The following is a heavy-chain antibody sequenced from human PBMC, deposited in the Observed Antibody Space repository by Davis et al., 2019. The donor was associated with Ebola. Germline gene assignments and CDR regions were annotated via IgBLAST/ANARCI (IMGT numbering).Heavy chain of an antibody. CDR3: ARDDTDYGSGSYGYYYYYGMDV. CDR2: ISSSSSYI. V-gene: IGHV3-21*04. J-gene: IGHJ6*02. CDR1: GFTFSSYS. Sequence: PGGSLRLSCAASGFTFSSYSMNWVRQAPGKGLEWVSSISSSSSYIYYADSVKGRFTISRDNAKNSLYLQMNSLRAEDTAVYYCARDDTDYGSGSYGYYYYYGMDVWGQGTTVTVSS. D-gene: IGHD3-10*01.